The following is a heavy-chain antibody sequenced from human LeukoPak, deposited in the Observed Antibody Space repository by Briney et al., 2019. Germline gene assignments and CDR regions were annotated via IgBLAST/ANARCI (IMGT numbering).Heavy chain of an antibody. CDR3: ARVERRYCSRTSCYYPFDP. Sequence: GGSLRLSCAASGFTFSSYAMHWVRQAPGKGLEWVAVISYDGSNKYYADSVKGRFTISRDNSKNTLYLQMNSLRAEDTAVYYCARVERRYCSRTSCYYPFDPWGQGTLVTVSS. J-gene: IGHJ5*02. V-gene: IGHV3-30-3*01. CDR1: GFTFSSYA. D-gene: IGHD2-2*01. CDR2: ISYDGSNK.